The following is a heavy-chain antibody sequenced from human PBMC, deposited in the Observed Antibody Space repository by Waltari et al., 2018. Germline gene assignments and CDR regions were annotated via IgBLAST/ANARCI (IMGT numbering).Heavy chain of an antibody. CDR3: ARLFNHYIDV. J-gene: IGHJ6*03. CDR1: GGSISTNNFY. CDR2: VHYTGNP. V-gene: IGHV4-39*01. Sequence: QLQLQESGPGLVKSSETLSLICSVSGGSISTNNFYWGWIRQTPGKGLEWIGRVHYTGNPYYNPPLKPRVTISVDSSKNEFSLRLRSVTASDTAVYYCARLFNHYIDVWGRGTAVTVSS.